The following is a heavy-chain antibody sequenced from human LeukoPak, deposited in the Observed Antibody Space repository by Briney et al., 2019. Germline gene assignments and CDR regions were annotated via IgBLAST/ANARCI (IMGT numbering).Heavy chain of an antibody. J-gene: IGHJ5*02. D-gene: IGHD6-13*01. Sequence: PGGSLGLSCAASGFTFSSYAMSWVRQAPGKGLEWVSAISGSGGSTYSADSVKGRFTISRDNSKNTLYLQMNSLRAEDTAIYYCAKHYLLAAAGVSWGQGTLVTVSS. CDR2: ISGSGGST. CDR3: AKHYLLAAAGVS. CDR1: GFTFSSYA. V-gene: IGHV3-23*01.